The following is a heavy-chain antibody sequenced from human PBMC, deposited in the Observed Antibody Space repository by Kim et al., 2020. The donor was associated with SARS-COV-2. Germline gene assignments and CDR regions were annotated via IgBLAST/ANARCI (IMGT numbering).Heavy chain of an antibody. CDR3: AAGVVGYSSSPVAFDI. Sequence: SVKVSCKASGFTFTSSAVQWVRQARGQRLEWIGWIVVGSGNTNYAQKFQERVTITRDMSTSTAYMELSSLRSEDTAVYYCAAGVVGYSSSPVAFDIWGQGTMVTISS. V-gene: IGHV1-58*01. D-gene: IGHD6-6*01. CDR1: GFTFTSSA. CDR2: IVVGSGNT. J-gene: IGHJ3*02.